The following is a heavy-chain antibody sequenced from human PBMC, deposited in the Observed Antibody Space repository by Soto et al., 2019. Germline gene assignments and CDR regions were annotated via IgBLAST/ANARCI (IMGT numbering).Heavy chain of an antibody. CDR3: ARYSFPGSVRYNHYYYGMDV. J-gene: IGHJ6*02. CDR1: GYTFTSHA. CDR2: ISAYNGNR. Sequence: ASVEVSRKPSGYTFTSHAITCVRQAPGQGLEWMGWISAYNGNRIYAQMLQGRVTMTTDMSTSTAYMELRSLSSDDTAVYYCARYSFPGSVRYNHYYYGMDVWGQGTTGTVSS. V-gene: IGHV1-18*01. D-gene: IGHD1-1*01.